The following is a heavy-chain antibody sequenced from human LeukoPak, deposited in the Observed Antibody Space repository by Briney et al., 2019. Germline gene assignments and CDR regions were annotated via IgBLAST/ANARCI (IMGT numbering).Heavy chain of an antibody. CDR3: AKRYCSSTSCSYYYYYYMDV. CDR1: GFTFSSYS. D-gene: IGHD2-2*01. CDR2: ISSSSSYI. Sequence: PGGSLRLSCAASGFTFSSYSMNWVRQAPGKGLEWVSSISSSSSYIYYADSVKGRFTISRDNAKNSLYLQMNSLRAEDTAVYYCAKRYCSSTSCSYYYYYYMDVWGKGTTVTISS. V-gene: IGHV3-21*01. J-gene: IGHJ6*03.